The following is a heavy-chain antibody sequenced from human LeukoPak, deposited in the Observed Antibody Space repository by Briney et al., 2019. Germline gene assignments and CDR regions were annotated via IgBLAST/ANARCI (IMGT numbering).Heavy chain of an antibody. J-gene: IGHJ4*02. Sequence: GGSLRLSCAASGFTFSSYGMHWVRQAPGKGLEWVANIKQDGSEKYYVDSVKGRFTISRDNAKNSLYLQMNSLRAEDTAVYYCARDHYDYVWGSYRQLGNDYWGQGTLVTVSS. D-gene: IGHD3-16*02. V-gene: IGHV3-7*01. CDR3: ARDHYDYVWGSYRQLGNDY. CDR2: IKQDGSEK. CDR1: GFTFSSYG.